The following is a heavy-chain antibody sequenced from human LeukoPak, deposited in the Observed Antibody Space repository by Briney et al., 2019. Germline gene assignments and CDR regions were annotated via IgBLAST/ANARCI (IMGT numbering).Heavy chain of an antibody. Sequence: SETLSLTCTVSGGSISSYCWSWIRQPAGKGLEWIGRIYTSGSTNYNPSLKSRVTMSVDTSKNQFSLKLSSVTAADTAVYYCARNGRGSSSWYAGNYFDYWGQGTLVTVSS. J-gene: IGHJ4*02. V-gene: IGHV4-4*07. CDR2: IYTSGST. CDR3: ARNGRGSSSWYAGNYFDY. D-gene: IGHD6-13*01. CDR1: GGSISSYC.